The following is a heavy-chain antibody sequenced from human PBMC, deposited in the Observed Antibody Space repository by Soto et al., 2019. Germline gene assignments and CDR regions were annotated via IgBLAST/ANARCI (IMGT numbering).Heavy chain of an antibody. D-gene: IGHD1-1*01. CDR1: GFTFSSYS. V-gene: IGHV3-21*01. CDR2: ISSSSSYI. CDR3: ARDQTVYAFDI. J-gene: IGHJ3*02. Sequence: GGSLRLSCAASGFTFSSYSMNWVRQAPGKGLEWVSSISSSSSYIYYADSVKGRFTISRDNAKNSLYLQMNSLRAEDTAVYYCARDQTVYAFDIWSQGTMVTVSS.